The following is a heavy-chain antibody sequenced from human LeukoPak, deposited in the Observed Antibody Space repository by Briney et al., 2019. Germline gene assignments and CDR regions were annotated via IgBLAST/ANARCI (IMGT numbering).Heavy chain of an antibody. CDR2: IRFDGGDK. D-gene: IGHD4/OR15-4a*01. J-gene: IGHJ6*03. Sequence: GSLRLSCVASGVTFATYGLHWVRQAPGKGLEWVAFIRFDGGDKYYADSVKGRFTVSRDNSKNTLYLQMNSLRIEDTAMYYCAKVLPLTFYYMDVWGKGTTVTVSS. CDR1: GVTFATYG. CDR3: AKVLPLTFYYMDV. V-gene: IGHV3-30*02.